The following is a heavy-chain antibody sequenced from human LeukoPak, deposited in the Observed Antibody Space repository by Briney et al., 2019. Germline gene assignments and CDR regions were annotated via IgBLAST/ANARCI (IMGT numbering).Heavy chain of an antibody. CDR2: ISYDGSNK. Sequence: QCGGSLRLSCAASGFTFRSYAMHWVRQAPGKGLEWVAVISYDGSNKYYADSVKGRFTISRDNSKNTLYLQMNSLRAEDTAMYYCARGHYDDVGGSYTDFWGQGTLVTVSS. CDR3: ARGHYDDVGGSYTDF. J-gene: IGHJ4*02. D-gene: IGHD3-16*01. CDR1: GFTFRSYA. V-gene: IGHV3-30*04.